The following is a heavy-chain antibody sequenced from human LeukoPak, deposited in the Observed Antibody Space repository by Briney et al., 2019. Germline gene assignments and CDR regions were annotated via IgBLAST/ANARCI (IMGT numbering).Heavy chain of an antibody. CDR1: GGTFSSYA. J-gene: IGHJ6*03. D-gene: IGHD3-3*01. V-gene: IGHV1-69*05. CDR2: IIPIFGTA. Sequence: SVKVSCKASGGTFSSYAISWVRQAPGQGLEWMGRIIPIFGTANYAQKFQGRVTITTDEYTSTAYMQLSSLRAEDTAVYYCARGSVLRFMEWLDYYYYMDVWGKGTTVTVSS. CDR3: ARGSVLRFMEWLDYYYYMDV.